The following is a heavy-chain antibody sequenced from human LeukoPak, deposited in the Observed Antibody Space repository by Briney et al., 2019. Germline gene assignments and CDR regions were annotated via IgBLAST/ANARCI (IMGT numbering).Heavy chain of an antibody. V-gene: IGHV1-18*01. CDR3: ARARVGATPWFDP. CDR1: GYTFTSYG. CDR2: ISAYNGNT. D-gene: IGHD1-26*01. Sequence: ASVKVSCKASGYTFTSYGISWVRPAPGQGLEWMGWISAYNGNTNYAQKLQGRVTMTTDTSTSTAYMGLRSLRSDDTAVYYCARARVGATPWFDPWGQGTLVTVSS. J-gene: IGHJ5*02.